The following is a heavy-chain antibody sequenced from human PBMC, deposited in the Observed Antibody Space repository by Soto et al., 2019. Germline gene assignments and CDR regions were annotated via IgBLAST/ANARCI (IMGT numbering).Heavy chain of an antibody. D-gene: IGHD3-10*01. J-gene: IGHJ5*02. CDR2: INPSGGST. V-gene: IGHV1-46*01. Sequence: QVQLVQSGAEVKKPGASVKVSCKASGYTFTSYYMHWVRQAPGQGLEWMGIINPSGGSTSYAQKFQVRVTMTRDTSTSTVYMELSSLRSEDTAVYYCAREGGYGSGSGWFDPWGQGTLDTVSS. CDR3: AREGGYGSGSGWFDP. CDR1: GYTFTSYY.